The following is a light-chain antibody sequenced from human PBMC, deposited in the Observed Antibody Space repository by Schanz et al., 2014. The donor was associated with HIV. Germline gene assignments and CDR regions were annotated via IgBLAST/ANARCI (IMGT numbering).Light chain of an antibody. CDR2: DGS. J-gene: IGLJ1*01. Sequence: QSALTQPASVSGSPGQSITISCTGVSSDVRAFNYVSWYQQHPGNVPKLIIYDGSHRPSGVSNRFSGSQSDSTASLIISGLQAEDEADYYCNSYSHSNTYVFGSGTKLTVL. CDR1: SSDVRAFNY. V-gene: IGLV2-14*03. CDR3: NSYSHSNTYV.